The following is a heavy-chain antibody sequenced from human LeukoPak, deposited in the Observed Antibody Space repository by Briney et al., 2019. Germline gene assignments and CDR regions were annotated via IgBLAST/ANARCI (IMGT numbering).Heavy chain of an antibody. Sequence: SETLSLTCTVPGGSISSYYWSWIRQPPGKGLEWIGYIYYSGSTNYNPSLKSRVTISVDTSKNQFSLKLSSVTAAGTAVYYCAREHYDSSGYSDAFDIWGQGTMVTVSS. CDR1: GGSISSYY. CDR2: IYYSGST. D-gene: IGHD3-22*01. CDR3: AREHYDSSGYSDAFDI. V-gene: IGHV4-59*01. J-gene: IGHJ3*02.